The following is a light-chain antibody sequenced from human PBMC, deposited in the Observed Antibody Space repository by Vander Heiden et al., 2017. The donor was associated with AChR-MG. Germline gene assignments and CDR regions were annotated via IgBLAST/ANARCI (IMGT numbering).Light chain of an antibody. CDR2: SNV. J-gene: IGLJ3*02. CDR3: QSYDTTLSAWV. CDR1: GFNTGAPYD. V-gene: IGLV1-40*01. Sequence: SVLTQPPSISGTPGQRVTISCDGKGFNTGAPYDVHWYQQLPEAAPKLLIFSNVNRPSGVPDRFSGSKCGSSASLAITGVQTEDEADYYCQSYDTTLSAWVFGGGTRLTVL.